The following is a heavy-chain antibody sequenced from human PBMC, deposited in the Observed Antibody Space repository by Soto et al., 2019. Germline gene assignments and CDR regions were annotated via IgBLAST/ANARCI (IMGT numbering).Heavy chain of an antibody. D-gene: IGHD3-3*01. V-gene: IGHV4-59*01. CDR1: GGSISSYY. CDR2: IYYSGST. J-gene: IGHJ4*02. Sequence: SETLSLTCTVSGGSISSYYWSWIRQPPGKGLEWIGYIYYSGSTNYNPSLKSRVTISVDTSKNQFSLKLSSVTAADTAVYYCARAGRITIFGVVRNFDYWGQGTLVTVSS. CDR3: ARAGRITIFGVVRNFDY.